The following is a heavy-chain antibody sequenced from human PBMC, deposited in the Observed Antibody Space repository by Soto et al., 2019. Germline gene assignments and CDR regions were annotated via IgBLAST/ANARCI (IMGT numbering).Heavy chain of an antibody. J-gene: IGHJ3*01. CDR1: GCSINSAA. V-gene: IGHV6-1*01. CDR3: TTEAYYGDAFDL. D-gene: IGHD1-26*01. Sequence: TLSLTCAVSGCSINSAAWNWIRQSPSRGLEWLGRTYYRSKWYNDYAVSVKSRITINPDTSKNQFSLQLNSVTPEDTAVYYCTTEAYYGDAFDLWGQGTMVTVSS. CDR2: TYYRSKWYN.